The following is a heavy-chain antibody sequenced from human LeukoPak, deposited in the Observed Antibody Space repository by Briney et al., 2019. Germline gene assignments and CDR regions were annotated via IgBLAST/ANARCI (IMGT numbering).Heavy chain of an antibody. CDR3: ARDWVAGVPFDAFDI. J-gene: IGHJ3*02. CDR2: IKEDGSEK. Sequence: GGSLRLSCAASGFTLSSYWMSWVRQAPGKGLEWVANIKEDGSEKYYVDSVEGRFAISRDNAKNSLYLHMNSLTAEDTAMYYCARDWVAGVPFDAFDIWGQGTMVSVSS. D-gene: IGHD3-10*01. V-gene: IGHV3-7*01. CDR1: GFTLSSYW.